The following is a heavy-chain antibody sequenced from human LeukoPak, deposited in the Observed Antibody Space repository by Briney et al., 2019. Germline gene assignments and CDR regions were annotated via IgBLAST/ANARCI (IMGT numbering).Heavy chain of an antibody. D-gene: IGHD6-13*01. J-gene: IGHJ4*02. CDR2: IYYSGST. Sequence: SETLSLTCTVSGGSISSYYWSWIRQPPGKGLEWIGYIYYSGSTNYNPSLKSRVTISVDTSKNQFSLKLSSVTAADTAVYYCARTAAFEVDYWGQGTLVTVSS. CDR1: GGSISSYY. V-gene: IGHV4-59*12. CDR3: ARTAAFEVDY.